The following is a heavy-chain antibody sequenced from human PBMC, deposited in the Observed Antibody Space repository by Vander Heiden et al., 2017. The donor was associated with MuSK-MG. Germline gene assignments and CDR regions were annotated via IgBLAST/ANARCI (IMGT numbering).Heavy chain of an antibody. CDR2: ISSSSSYI. CDR1: GFPFSSDG. D-gene: IGHD3-10*01. Sequence: EVQLVESGGGLLQPGGSLSLPCAASGFPFSSDGMNWVRQAPGKGLEWVSSISSSSSYIYYADSVKGRFTISRDNAKNSLYLQMNSLRAEDTAVYYCARDPYYGSGSYYIDFDYWGQGTLVTVSS. V-gene: IGHV3-21*01. CDR3: ARDPYYGSGSYYIDFDY. J-gene: IGHJ4*02.